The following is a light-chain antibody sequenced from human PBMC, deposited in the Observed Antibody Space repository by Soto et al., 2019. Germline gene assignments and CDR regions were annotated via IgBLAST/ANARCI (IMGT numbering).Light chain of an antibody. CDR1: QSVSSSS. J-gene: IGKJ1*01. Sequence: ENLLTQSPGTLSLSPGERATLSCRASQSVSSSSLAWYQQNPGQAPRLLIYEASSRATGIPDRFSGSGSGTDFTLTISRLEPEDFAVYYCQQYRTFGQGTKVDIK. V-gene: IGKV3-20*01. CDR2: EAS. CDR3: QQYRT.